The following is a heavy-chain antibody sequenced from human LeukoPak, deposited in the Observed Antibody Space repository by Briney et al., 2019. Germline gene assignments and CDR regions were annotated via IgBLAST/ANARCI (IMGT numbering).Heavy chain of an antibody. CDR3: ARDLRIPDAFDI. J-gene: IGHJ3*02. D-gene: IGHD3-16*01. V-gene: IGHV4-59*01. Sequence: PSETLSLTCTVPGGSINSASWSWIRQPPRKGLEWIGYIYYSGSTNYNPSLKSRVTISVDTSKNQFSLKLSSVTAAEPAVYYCARDLRIPDAFDIWGQGTMVTVSS. CDR2: IYYSGST. CDR1: GGSINSAS.